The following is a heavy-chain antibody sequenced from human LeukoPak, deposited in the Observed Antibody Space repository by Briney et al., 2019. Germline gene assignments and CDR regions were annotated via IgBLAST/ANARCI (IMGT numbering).Heavy chain of an antibody. J-gene: IGHJ4*02. V-gene: IGHV3-49*04. CDR1: GFTFGDYA. CDR3: TREYACDY. Sequence: GGSLRLSCTASGFTFGDYAMSWVRQALGKGLEWVGFIRSKAYGGTTEYAASVKGRFTISRDDSKSIAYLQMNSLKTEDTAVYYCTREYACDYWGQGTLVTVSS. CDR2: IRSKAYGGTT.